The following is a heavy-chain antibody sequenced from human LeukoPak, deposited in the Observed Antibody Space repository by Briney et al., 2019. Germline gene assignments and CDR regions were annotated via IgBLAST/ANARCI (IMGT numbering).Heavy chain of an antibody. CDR1: GGSISSLNL. CDR2: MYLGGTT. J-gene: IGHJ4*02. D-gene: IGHD6-19*01. CDR3: AGLEGRYSTDWFYFFDY. Sequence: PSETLSLTCIVSGGSISSLNLWSWLRQPPGKGLEWIGEMYLGGTTNFNPSLKSRVTKLIDKSKNQLSLQLTSVTAADTAVYYCAGLEGRYSTDWFYFFDYWGQGALVTVSS. V-gene: IGHV4-4*02.